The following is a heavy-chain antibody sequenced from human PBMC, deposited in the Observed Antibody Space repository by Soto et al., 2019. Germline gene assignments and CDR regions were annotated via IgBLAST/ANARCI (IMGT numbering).Heavy chain of an antibody. Sequence: PGGSLRLSCAASGFTFDDYTMHWVRQAPGKGLEWVSPISWDGGSTYYADSVKGRFTISRDNAKNSLSLQMNSLRAEDTAVYYCARVGGVITIFGVDPNYGVDVWGQGTTVTVSS. CDR1: GFTFDDYT. CDR3: ARVGGVITIFGVDPNYGVDV. D-gene: IGHD3-3*01. V-gene: IGHV3-43*01. J-gene: IGHJ6*02. CDR2: ISWDGGST.